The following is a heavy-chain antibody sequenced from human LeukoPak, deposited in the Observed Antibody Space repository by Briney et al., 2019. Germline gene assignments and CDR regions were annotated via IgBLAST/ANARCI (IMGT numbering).Heavy chain of an antibody. D-gene: IGHD3-10*01. V-gene: IGHV4-39*07. CDR3: AREIVDYYGSGSYSDYYYYYYMDV. Sequence: PSETLSLTCTVSGGSISSSSYYWGWIRQPPGKGLEWIGSIYYSGSTYYNPSLKSRVTISVDTSKNQFSLKVSSVTAAETAVYYCAREIVDYYGSGSYSDYYYYYYMDVWGKGTTVTVSS. CDR1: GGSISSSSYY. J-gene: IGHJ6*03. CDR2: IYYSGST.